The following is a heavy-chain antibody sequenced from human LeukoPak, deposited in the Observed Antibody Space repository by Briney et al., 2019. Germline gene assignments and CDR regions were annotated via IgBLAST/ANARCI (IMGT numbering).Heavy chain of an antibody. V-gene: IGHV3-21*01. CDR1: GFTFSSYS. Sequence: GGSLRLSCAASGFTFSSYSMNWVRQAPGKGLEWVSSISSSSYIYYADSVKGRFTISRDNAKNSLYLQMNSLRAEDTAVYYCARGPAYGDFTDFFDYWGQGTLVTVSS. D-gene: IGHD4-17*01. CDR3: ARGPAYGDFTDFFDY. J-gene: IGHJ4*02. CDR2: ISSSSYI.